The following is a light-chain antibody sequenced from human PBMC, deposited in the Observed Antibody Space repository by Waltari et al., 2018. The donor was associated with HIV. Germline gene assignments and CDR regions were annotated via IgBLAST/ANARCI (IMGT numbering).Light chain of an antibody. J-gene: IGLJ3*02. Sequence: QSALTQPASVSGSPGQSITISFAGASHDVGYYTLVSWYQQHPGKAPKLRIYEVTKRPSGDSHRFSGAKSGNMASLTISGLQGEDEADYYCCSYAGSGTWVFGGGTKVTVL. V-gene: IGLV2-23*02. CDR1: SHDVGYYTL. CDR3: CSYAGSGTWV. CDR2: EVT.